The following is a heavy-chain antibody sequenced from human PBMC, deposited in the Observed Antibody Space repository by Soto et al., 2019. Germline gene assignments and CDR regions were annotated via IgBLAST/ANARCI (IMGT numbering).Heavy chain of an antibody. J-gene: IGHJ4*02. Sequence: QVQLVQSGAEVKKPGASVKVSCKASGYTFTSYAMHWVRQAPGQRLEWMGWINAGNGNTKYSQKFQGRVTITRDTSASTAYMELSSLRSEDTAVYYWARERGYSYGWPDYWGQGTLVTVSS. CDR1: GYTFTSYA. V-gene: IGHV1-3*01. CDR2: INAGNGNT. CDR3: ARERGYSYGWPDY. D-gene: IGHD5-18*01.